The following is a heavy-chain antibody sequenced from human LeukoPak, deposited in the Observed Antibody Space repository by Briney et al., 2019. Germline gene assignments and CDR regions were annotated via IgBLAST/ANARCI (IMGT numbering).Heavy chain of an antibody. CDR2: VYYSGTT. D-gene: IGHD1-26*01. J-gene: IGHJ4*02. CDR1: GGSIRSYY. V-gene: IGHV4-59*01. Sequence: PSETLSLTCTVSGGSIRSYYWSWIRQPPEKGLEWIGYVYYSGTTKYNPSLKSRVTISVDLSKSQFALKLNSVTAADTAVYYCVRESGSYFHYWGPGTRVIVSS. CDR3: VRESGSYFHY.